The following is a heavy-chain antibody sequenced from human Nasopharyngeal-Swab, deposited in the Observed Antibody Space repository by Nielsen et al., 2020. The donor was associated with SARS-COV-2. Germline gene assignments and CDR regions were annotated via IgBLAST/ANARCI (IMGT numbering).Heavy chain of an antibody. Sequence: GGSLRLSCAASGFTFSSYAMHWVRQAPGKGLEWVAVISYDGSNKYYADSVKGRFTISRDNSKNTLYLQMNSLRAGDTAVYYCARASVAGTYYYYYGMDVWGQGTTVTVSS. CDR1: GFTFSSYA. D-gene: IGHD6-19*01. J-gene: IGHJ6*02. CDR2: ISYDGSNK. V-gene: IGHV3-30*14. CDR3: ARASVAGTYYYYYGMDV.